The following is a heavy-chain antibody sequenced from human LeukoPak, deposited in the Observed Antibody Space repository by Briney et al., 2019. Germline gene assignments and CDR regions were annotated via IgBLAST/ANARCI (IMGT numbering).Heavy chain of an antibody. Sequence: GGSLRLSCAASGFTVSNNYMNWVRQAPGKGLEWVSYISSSSSTIYYADSVKGRFTISRDNAKNSLYLQMNSLRAEDTAVYYCARGSCSGGSCPHYYYYYMDVWGKGTTVTVSS. CDR1: GFTVSNNY. CDR2: ISSSSSTI. D-gene: IGHD2-15*01. J-gene: IGHJ6*03. V-gene: IGHV3-48*01. CDR3: ARGSCSGGSCPHYYYYYMDV.